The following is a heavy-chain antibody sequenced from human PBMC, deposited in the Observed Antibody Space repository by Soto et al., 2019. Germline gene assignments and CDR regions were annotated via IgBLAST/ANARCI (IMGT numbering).Heavy chain of an antibody. CDR1: GLTFTNYW. J-gene: IGHJ4*02. D-gene: IGHD5-12*01. V-gene: IGHV3-74*01. CDR2: ISRDASMT. CDR3: ARESSGYSSYFDY. Sequence: LRLSCAGSGLTFTNYWIHWVRQAPGQGLAWVSRISRDASMTTYADSVKGRFTISRVFAKNTVYLQMNSLRAEDTAVYYCARESSGYSSYFDYWGQGALVTVSS.